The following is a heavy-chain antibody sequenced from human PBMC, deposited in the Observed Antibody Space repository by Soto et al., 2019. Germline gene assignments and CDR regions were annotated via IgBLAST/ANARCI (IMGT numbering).Heavy chain of an antibody. D-gene: IGHD3-16*01. J-gene: IGHJ3*02. V-gene: IGHV4-30-4*01. Sequence: PSETLSLTCTVSGGSISRGDYYWTWIRQPPGKGLEWIGFIYNSGSTYYNPSLKSRVTISVDTSKNQFSLKLTSVTAADTAVYYCARNDYDYVWESPGGDAFDIWGQGTLVTVSS. CDR1: GGSISRGDYY. CDR3: ARNDYDYVWESPGGDAFDI. CDR2: IYNSGST.